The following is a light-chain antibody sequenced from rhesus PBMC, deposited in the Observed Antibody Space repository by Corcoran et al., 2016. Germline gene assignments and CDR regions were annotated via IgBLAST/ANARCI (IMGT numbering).Light chain of an antibody. CDR3: QQYSSSPWT. CDR2: KAS. CDR1: QSISSW. Sequence: DIQMTQSPSSLSASVGDTVTITCRASQSISSWLAWYQQKPGKAPKLMIYKASTLQSGVPSMFSGSGSGTDFTLTISSLQSEDFATYYWQQYSSSPWTFGQGTKVEIK. J-gene: IGKJ1*01. V-gene: IGKV1-22*01.